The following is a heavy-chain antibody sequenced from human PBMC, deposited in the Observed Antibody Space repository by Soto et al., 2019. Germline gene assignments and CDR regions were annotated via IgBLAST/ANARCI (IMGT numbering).Heavy chain of an antibody. Sequence: PSKTLSLTCAVYGGSFSGYYWSWIRQPPGKGLEWIGEINHSGSTNYNPSLKSRVTISVDTSKNQFSLKLSSVTAADTAVYYCARGPSKAGYSSSWYYYYYGMDVWGQGTTVPVSS. CDR1: GGSFSGYY. V-gene: IGHV4-34*01. CDR2: INHSGST. J-gene: IGHJ6*02. D-gene: IGHD6-13*01. CDR3: ARGPSKAGYSSSWYYYYYGMDV.